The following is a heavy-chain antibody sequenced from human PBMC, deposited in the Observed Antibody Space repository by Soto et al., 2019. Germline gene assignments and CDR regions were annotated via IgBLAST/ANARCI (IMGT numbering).Heavy chain of an antibody. CDR1: GFTFSNYA. J-gene: IGHJ4*02. CDR3: AHNCGVDCHSVFFF. CDR2: ISGGGGSS. D-gene: IGHD2-21*02. Sequence: EVQLLESGGGLVQPGGSLRLSCAASGFTFSNYAMSWVRQAPGKGLEWVSGISGGGGSSYYADSVKGRFTISRDNSKNPLYLLMNSLPADAPAVYYCAHNCGVDCHSVFFFWGQGTLVIVSS. V-gene: IGHV3-23*01.